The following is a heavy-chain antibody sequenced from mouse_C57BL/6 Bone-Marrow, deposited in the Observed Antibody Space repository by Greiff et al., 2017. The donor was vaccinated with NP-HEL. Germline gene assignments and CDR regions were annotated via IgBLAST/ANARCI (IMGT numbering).Heavy chain of an antibody. CDR1: GYAFSSSW. V-gene: IGHV1-82*01. J-gene: IGHJ1*03. Sequence: VQLQQSGPELVKPGASVTISCKASGYAFSSSWMNWVQQRPGKGLEWIGRIYPGGGDTNYNGQFKGKATLTADTSSSTAYMQLSSLTSEESAVYFCARAGKPRYFEVWGTGTTVTVSS. CDR2: IYPGGGDT. D-gene: IGHD1-1*01. CDR3: ARAGKPRYFEV.